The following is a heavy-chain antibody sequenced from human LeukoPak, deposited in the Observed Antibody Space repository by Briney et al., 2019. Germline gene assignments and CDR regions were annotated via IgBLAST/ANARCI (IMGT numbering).Heavy chain of an antibody. CDR3: ARDFFLGSGPTDY. Sequence: GGSLRLSCAAPGFTFSSYGMSWVRQAPGKGLEWVADIKQDGSEKYYVDPVKGRFTISRDNAKNALYLQMNSLRAEDTAVYYCARDFFLGSGPTDYWGQGTLVTVSS. V-gene: IGHV3-7*01. J-gene: IGHJ4*02. CDR1: GFTFSSYG. CDR2: IKQDGSEK. D-gene: IGHD3-10*01.